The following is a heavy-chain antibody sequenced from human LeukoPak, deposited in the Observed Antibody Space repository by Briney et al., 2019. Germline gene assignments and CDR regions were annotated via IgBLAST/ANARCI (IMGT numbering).Heavy chain of an antibody. J-gene: IGHJ5*02. CDR2: ISGSGGST. Sequence: PGGSLRLSCAASGFTFSSYAMSWVRQAPGKGLEWVSAISGSGGSTYYADSVKGRFTISRDNAKNSLYLQMNSLRAEDTAVYYCARGLGSTIFKGMNWFDPWGQGTLVTVSS. CDR1: GFTFSSYA. CDR3: ARGLGSTIFKGMNWFDP. D-gene: IGHD3-3*01. V-gene: IGHV3-23*01.